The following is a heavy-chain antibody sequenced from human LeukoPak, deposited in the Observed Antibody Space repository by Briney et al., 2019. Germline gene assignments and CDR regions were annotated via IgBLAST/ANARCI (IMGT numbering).Heavy chain of an antibody. CDR2: ISGSADIT. CDR1: GFTFATYA. CDR3: AKGRRSYCTNGVCYTGRFDY. V-gene: IGHV3-23*01. Sequence: GGSLRLSCAASGFTFATYAMSWVRQPPGKGLEWVSSISGSADITYYADFVKGRFTISRDNSKNTLYLQMNSLRAEDTAVYYCAKGRRSYCTNGVCYTGRFDYWGQGTLVTVSS. D-gene: IGHD2-8*01. J-gene: IGHJ4*02.